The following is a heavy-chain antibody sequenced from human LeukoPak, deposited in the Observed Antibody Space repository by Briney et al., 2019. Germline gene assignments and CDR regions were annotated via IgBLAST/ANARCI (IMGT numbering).Heavy chain of an antibody. CDR3: GKSLSSGPFYFYGMDV. CDR1: GFTFDDYA. V-gene: IGHV3-9*01. Sequence: GRSLRLSCAASGFTFDDYAMHWVRQAPGKGLEWVSGISWNSGGIGYADSVKGRFTISRDNAKNSLYLQMNSLRAEDTALYYCGKSLSSGPFYFYGMDVWGQGTTVTVSS. D-gene: IGHD5-12*01. CDR2: ISWNSGGI. J-gene: IGHJ6*02.